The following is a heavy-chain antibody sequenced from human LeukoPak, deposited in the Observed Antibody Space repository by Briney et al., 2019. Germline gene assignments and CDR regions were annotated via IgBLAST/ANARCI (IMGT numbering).Heavy chain of an antibody. Sequence: GGSLRLSCAASGFTFSSYGMSWVRQAPGKGLEWVSAISGSGGSTYYADSVKGRFTISRDNSKNTLYLQMNSLRAEDTAVYYCAKAQYGSPYYFDYWGQGTLVTVSS. CDR2: ISGSGGST. V-gene: IGHV3-23*01. D-gene: IGHD4-17*01. CDR3: AKAQYGSPYYFDY. CDR1: GFTFSSYG. J-gene: IGHJ4*02.